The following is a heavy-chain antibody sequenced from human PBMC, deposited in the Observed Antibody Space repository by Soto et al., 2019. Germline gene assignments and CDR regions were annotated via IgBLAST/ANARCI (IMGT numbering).Heavy chain of an antibody. CDR2: IDPRDSYT. D-gene: IGHD2-2*01. V-gene: IGHV5-10-1*01. CDR3: ARLYCSSSTCDSWFDP. J-gene: IGHJ5*02. Sequence: GESLKISCTGFGYTFTTFWISWARQMPGRGLEWMGRIDPRDSYTNYSPSFQGHVTISGDKSISTVCLQWASLKASDTAMYYCARLYCSSSTCDSWFDPWGQGTLVTVSS. CDR1: GYTFTTFW.